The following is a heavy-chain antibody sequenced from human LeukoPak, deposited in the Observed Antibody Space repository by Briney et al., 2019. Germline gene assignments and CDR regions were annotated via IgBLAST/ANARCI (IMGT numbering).Heavy chain of an antibody. J-gene: IGHJ5*02. V-gene: IGHV4-59*02. CDR3: ARASSSCWFDP. CDR1: GGSVSDYY. D-gene: IGHD6-6*01. Sequence: SETLSLTCTVSGGSVSDYYWSWIRQPPGKGLEWIGYIYYSGSTNYNPSLKSRVTMSVDTSKNQFSLKLSSVTAADTAVYYCARASSSCWFDPWGQGTLVTVSS. CDR2: IYYSGST.